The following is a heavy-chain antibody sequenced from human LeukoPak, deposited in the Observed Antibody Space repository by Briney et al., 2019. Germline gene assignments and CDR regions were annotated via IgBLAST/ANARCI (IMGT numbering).Heavy chain of an antibody. J-gene: IGHJ4*02. CDR1: GYTFTGYY. V-gene: IGHV1-2*06. CDR2: INPNSGGT. CDR3: ARERDSSSWYAEGFDY. D-gene: IGHD6-13*01. Sequence: ASVKVSCKASGYTFTGYYMHWVRQAPGQGLEWMGRINPNSGGTNYAQKFQGRVTMTGDTSISTAYMELSRLRSDDTAVYYCARERDSSSWYAEGFDYWGQGTLVTVSS.